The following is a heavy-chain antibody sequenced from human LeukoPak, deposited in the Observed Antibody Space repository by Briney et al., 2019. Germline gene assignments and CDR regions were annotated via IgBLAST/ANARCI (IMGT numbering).Heavy chain of an antibody. J-gene: IGHJ4*02. CDR2: IYYSGST. CDR1: GGSISSSSYY. CDR3: ARDHWKSPSLGLLPRFDY. Sequence: PSETLSLTCTVSGGSISSSSYYWGWIRQPPGKGLEWIGSIYYSGSTYYNPSLKSRVTISVDTSKNQFSLKLSSVTAADTAVYYCARDHWKSPSLGLLPRFDYWGQGTLVTVSS. D-gene: IGHD1-1*01. V-gene: IGHV4-39*07.